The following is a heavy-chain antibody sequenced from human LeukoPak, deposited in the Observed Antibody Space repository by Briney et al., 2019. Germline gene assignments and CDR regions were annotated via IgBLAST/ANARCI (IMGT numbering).Heavy chain of an antibody. J-gene: IGHJ4*02. D-gene: IGHD3-22*01. Sequence: SETLSLTCTVSGGSISSYYWSWIRQPAGKGLEWIGRIYTSGSTNYNPSLKSRVTMSVDTSKNQFSLRLSSVTAADTAVYYCARDRYYYDSSGYYSFDYWGQGTLVTVSS. CDR1: GGSISSYY. CDR2: IYTSGST. V-gene: IGHV4-4*07. CDR3: ARDRYYYDSSGYYSFDY.